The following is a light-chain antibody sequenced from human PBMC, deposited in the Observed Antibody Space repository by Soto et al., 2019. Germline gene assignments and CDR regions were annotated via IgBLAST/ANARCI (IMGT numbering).Light chain of an antibody. CDR2: GVS. V-gene: IGLV2-14*01. J-gene: IGLJ1*01. Sequence: QSVLTQPASVSGSPGQSITVSCTGTSGEVGGYNDVAWYQLHEVKATKLMIYGVSNPPSGVSPRFSGSKTGNTAALTISRFKVDDEGDYYCSSYRSIGALVFGSSTKATVL. CDR1: SGEVGGYND. CDR3: SSYRSIGALV.